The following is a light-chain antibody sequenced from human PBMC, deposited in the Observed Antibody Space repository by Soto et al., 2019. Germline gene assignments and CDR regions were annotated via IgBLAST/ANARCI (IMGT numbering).Light chain of an antibody. CDR1: QGIRND. CDR3: LQETHYPRK. V-gene: IGKV1-6*01. CDR2: GAS. Sequence: AILMTQSPSSLSASVGDRVTIACRASQGIRNDLAWYQQKPGQAPKLLIYGASILQSGVTARFSGSGSGTAFTLTRSSRQPEQFATYYCLQETHYPRKFGQGTTVEIK. J-gene: IGKJ1*01.